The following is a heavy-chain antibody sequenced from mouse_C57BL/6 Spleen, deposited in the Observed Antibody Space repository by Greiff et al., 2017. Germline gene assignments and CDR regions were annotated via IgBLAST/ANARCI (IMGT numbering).Heavy chain of an antibody. CDR3: ARGPHYYGSSPHWYFDV. J-gene: IGHJ1*03. V-gene: IGHV3-1*01. CDR2: ISYSGST. Sequence: VQLQQSGPGMVKPSQSLSLTCTVTGYSITSGYDWHWIRHFPGNKLEWMGYISYSGSTNYNPSLKSRISITHDTSKNHFFLKLNSVTTEDTATYYCARGPHYYGSSPHWYFDVWGTGTTVTVSS. CDR1: GYSITSGYD. D-gene: IGHD1-1*01.